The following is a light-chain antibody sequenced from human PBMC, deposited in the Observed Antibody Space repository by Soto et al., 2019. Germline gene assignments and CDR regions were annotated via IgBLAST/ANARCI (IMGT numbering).Light chain of an antibody. CDR3: QQRSNWPPIT. CDR1: HIINNNY. CDR2: GAS. J-gene: IGKJ5*01. V-gene: IGKV3D-20*02. Sequence: EIVLTQSPGTLSLSPGEGAILSCRASHIINNNYLAWYQQKPGQAPRLLTYGASSRATGIPDRFSGSGSGTDFTLTISSLEPEDFAVYYCQQRSNWPPITFGQGTRLEIK.